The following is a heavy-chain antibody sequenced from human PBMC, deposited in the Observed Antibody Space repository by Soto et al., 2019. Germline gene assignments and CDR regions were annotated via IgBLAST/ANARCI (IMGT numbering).Heavy chain of an antibody. CDR1: GFTFSSYG. CDR3: AKDAVEMATTARLYNWFDP. CDR2: ISYDGSNK. J-gene: IGHJ5*02. Sequence: QVQLVESGGGVVQPGRSLRLSCAASGFTFSSYGMHWVRQAPGKGLEWVAVISYDGSNKYYADSVKGRFTISRDNSKNTLYLQMNSLRAEDTAVYYCAKDAVEMATTARLYNWFDPWGQGTLVTVSS. D-gene: IGHD5-12*01. V-gene: IGHV3-30*18.